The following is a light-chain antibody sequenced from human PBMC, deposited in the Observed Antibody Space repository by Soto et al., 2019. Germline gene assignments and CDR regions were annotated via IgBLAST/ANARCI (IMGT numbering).Light chain of an antibody. V-gene: IGKV3-20*01. CDR1: QSVNSSY. CDR3: NDWGSTHI. Sequence: EIVLTQSPGTLSLSPGERATLSCRASQSVNSSYLAWYQQKPGQAPRLLIYDTSSRATGIPDRFSGSGSGKDFFLALIRLKPEVFAVFFFNDWGSTHIFG. J-gene: IGKJ5*01. CDR2: DTS.